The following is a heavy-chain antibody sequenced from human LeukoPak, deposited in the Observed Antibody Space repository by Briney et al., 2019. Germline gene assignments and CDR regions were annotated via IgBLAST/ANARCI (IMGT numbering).Heavy chain of an antibody. Sequence: GASVKVSCKASGGTFSSYAISWVRQAPGQGLEWMGGIIPIFGTANYAQKFQGRVTITADESASTAYMELSSLRSEDTAVYYCARAGYTAMGPFDYWGQGTLVTVSS. D-gene: IGHD5-18*01. CDR3: ARAGYTAMGPFDY. V-gene: IGHV1-69*13. CDR1: GGTFSSYA. J-gene: IGHJ4*02. CDR2: IIPIFGTA.